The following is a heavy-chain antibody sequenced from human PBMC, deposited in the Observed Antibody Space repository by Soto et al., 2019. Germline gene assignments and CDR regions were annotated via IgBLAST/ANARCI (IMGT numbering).Heavy chain of an antibody. CDR1: GFTFSSYA. CDR2: ISSNGGST. Sequence: EVQLVESGGGLVQPGGSLRLSCAASGFTFSSYAMHWVRQAPGKGLEYVSAISSNGGSTYYANSVKGRFTISRDNSKNTLYLQMGSLRAEDMAVYYCARDSCSGGSCYGNYFDYWGQGTLVTVSS. J-gene: IGHJ4*02. V-gene: IGHV3-64*01. D-gene: IGHD2-15*01. CDR3: ARDSCSGGSCYGNYFDY.